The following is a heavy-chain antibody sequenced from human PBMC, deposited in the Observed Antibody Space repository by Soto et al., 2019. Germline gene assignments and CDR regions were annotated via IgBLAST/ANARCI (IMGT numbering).Heavy chain of an antibody. V-gene: IGHV4-30-2*01. J-gene: IGHJ4*02. Sequence: QLQLQESGSGLVKPSQTLSLTCTVSGGSLRTGGYSWSWIRQPPGKGLEWIGNTYHSGNPYYNPSLNSRFTISVDGSKIQFSLKVSSVTAADTAVYYCAREDYGDYGGYFDYWGQGSLVTVSS. CDR1: GGSLRTGGYS. D-gene: IGHD4-17*01. CDR2: TYHSGNP. CDR3: AREDYGDYGGYFDY.